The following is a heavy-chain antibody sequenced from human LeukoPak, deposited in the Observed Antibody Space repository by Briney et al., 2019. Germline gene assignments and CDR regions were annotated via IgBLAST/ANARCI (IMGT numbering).Heavy chain of an antibody. CDR3: AREGPYKKTRYWFDP. Sequence: SETLSLTCTVSGGSISSYYWSWIRQPAGKGLEWIGRIYTSGSTNYNPSLKSRVTMSVDTSKNQFSLKLSSVTAADTAVYYCAREGPYKKTRYWFDPWGQGTLVTDSS. V-gene: IGHV4-4*07. J-gene: IGHJ5*02. D-gene: IGHD1-14*01. CDR2: IYTSGST. CDR1: GGSISSYY.